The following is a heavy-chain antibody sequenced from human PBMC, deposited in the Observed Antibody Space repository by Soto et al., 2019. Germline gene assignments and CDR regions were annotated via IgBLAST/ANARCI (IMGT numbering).Heavy chain of an antibody. CDR1: GGTFSSYA. CDR3: ARGESSSWYFYYYYGMDV. D-gene: IGHD6-13*01. CDR2: IIPIFGTA. V-gene: IGHV1-69*01. J-gene: IGHJ6*02. Sequence: QVQLVQSGAEVKKPGSSVKVSCKASGGTFSSYAISWVRQAPGQGLEWMGGIIPIFGTANYEQKFQGRVTITADESTSTAYMELSSLRSEDTAVYYCARGESSSWYFYYYYGMDVWGQGTTVTVSS.